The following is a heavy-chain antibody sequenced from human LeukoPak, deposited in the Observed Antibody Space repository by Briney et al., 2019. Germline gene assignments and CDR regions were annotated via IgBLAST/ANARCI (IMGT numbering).Heavy chain of an antibody. CDR1: GGSISSSDYY. CDR3: ARVRDYYDSSGFPDY. D-gene: IGHD3-22*01. J-gene: IGHJ4*02. V-gene: IGHV4-30-4*01. Sequence: PSETLSLTCTVSGGSISSSDYYWNWIRQYPEQGLEWIGYIYYSGSTYYNPSLKSRVTISVDTSKNQFSLKLSSVTAADTAVYYCARVRDYYDSSGFPDYWGQGTLVTVSS. CDR2: IYYSGST.